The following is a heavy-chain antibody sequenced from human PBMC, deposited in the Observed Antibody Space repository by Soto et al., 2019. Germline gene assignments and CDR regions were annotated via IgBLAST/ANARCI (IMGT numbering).Heavy chain of an antibody. CDR1: GGSISSYY. Sequence: PSETLSLTCTVSGGSISSYYWSWIRQPPGKGLEWIGYIYYSGSTNYNPSLKSRVTISVDTSKNQFSLKLSSVTAADTAVYYCARDMITFGGVTKRYYYGVDVWDQGTTVTVSS. J-gene: IGHJ6*02. D-gene: IGHD3-16*01. CDR3: ARDMITFGGVTKRYYYGVDV. CDR2: IYYSGST. V-gene: IGHV4-59*01.